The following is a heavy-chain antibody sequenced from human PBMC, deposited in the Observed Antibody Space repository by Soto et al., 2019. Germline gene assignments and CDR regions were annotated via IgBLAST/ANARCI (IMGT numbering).Heavy chain of an antibody. Sequence: SETLSLTCTVSGSSISSYYWNWIRQPPGKGVEWIGYIYYSGSTYYNPSLKSRVTISVDTSKNQFSLKLSSVTAADTAVYYCLSLSVSSFRIYYFYSGMYVWGQGTTVTVS. V-gene: IGHV4-59*04. CDR2: IYYSGST. J-gene: IGHJ6*02. D-gene: IGHD6-6*01. CDR1: GSSISSYY. CDR3: LSLSVSSFRIYYFYSGMYV.